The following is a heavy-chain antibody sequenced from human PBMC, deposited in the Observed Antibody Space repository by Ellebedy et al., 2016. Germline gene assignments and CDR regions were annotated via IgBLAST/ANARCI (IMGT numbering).Heavy chain of an antibody. V-gene: IGHV3-7*03. CDR2: IKQDGSEK. Sequence: GGSLRLXXAASGFTFSSYWMSWVRQAPGKGLEWVANIKQDGSEKYYVDSVKGRFTISRDNAKNSLYLQMNSLRAEDTAVYYCAKDSGSRYFDYWGQGTLVTVSS. CDR1: GFTFSSYW. D-gene: IGHD6-25*01. CDR3: AKDSGSRYFDY. J-gene: IGHJ4*02.